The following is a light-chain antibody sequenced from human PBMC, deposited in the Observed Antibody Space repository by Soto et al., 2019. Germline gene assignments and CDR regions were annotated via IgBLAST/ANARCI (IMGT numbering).Light chain of an antibody. CDR3: QQRSNWPPTWT. J-gene: IGKJ1*01. CDR2: DAS. Sequence: EIVLTQSPATLSLSPGERATLSCRASQSVSTYLAWYQQKPGQAPRLLTLDASKRATGIPARFSGSGSGTDFTLTITSLEPEDFGVYYCQQRSNWPPTWTFGQGTKVDIK. V-gene: IGKV3-11*01. CDR1: QSVSTY.